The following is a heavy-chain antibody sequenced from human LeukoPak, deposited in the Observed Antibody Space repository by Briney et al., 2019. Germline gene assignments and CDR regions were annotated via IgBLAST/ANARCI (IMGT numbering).Heavy chain of an antibody. J-gene: IGHJ4*02. V-gene: IGHV3-11*01. Sequence: GGSLRLSCAVSGFTFSDYYMRWFRQAPGKGLEWVSYISKSGDSIYYADSVKGRFTISRDNAKNALYLQMNSLTAEDTALYHCARDRSYGSLDYWGQGTLVTVSS. CDR3: ARDRSYGSLDY. D-gene: IGHD5-18*01. CDR2: ISKSGDSI. CDR1: GFTFSDYY.